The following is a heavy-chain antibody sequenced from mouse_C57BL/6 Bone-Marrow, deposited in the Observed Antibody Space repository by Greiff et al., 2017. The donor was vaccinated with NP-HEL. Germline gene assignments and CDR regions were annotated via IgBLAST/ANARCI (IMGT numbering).Heavy chain of an antibody. J-gene: IGHJ2*01. CDR2: ISDGGSYT. CDR3: ARDQYYYGSPYYFDY. V-gene: IGHV5-4*01. D-gene: IGHD1-1*01. Sequence: EVQGVESGGGLVKPGGSLKLSCAASGFTFSSYAMSWVRQTPEKRLEWVATISDGGSYTYYPDNVKGRFTISRDNAKNNLYLQMSHLKSEDTAMYYCARDQYYYGSPYYFDYWGQGTTLTVSS. CDR1: GFTFSSYA.